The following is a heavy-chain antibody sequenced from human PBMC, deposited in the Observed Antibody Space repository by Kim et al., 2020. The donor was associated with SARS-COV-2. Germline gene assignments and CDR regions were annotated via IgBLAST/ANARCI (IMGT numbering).Heavy chain of an antibody. J-gene: IGHJ4*02. V-gene: IGHV4-39*01. CDR1: GASISSVGYY. CDR3: ARHRGYNYGWIDY. CDR2: IYYSGSN. Sequence: SETLSLTCTVSGASISSVGYYWGWVRQPPGEGLEWIGSIYYSGSNYYNPSHKSRVTISVDTSKNQFSLKLSSVTAADTAVYYCARHRGYNYGWIDYWGQGTLVTVSS. D-gene: IGHD5-18*01.